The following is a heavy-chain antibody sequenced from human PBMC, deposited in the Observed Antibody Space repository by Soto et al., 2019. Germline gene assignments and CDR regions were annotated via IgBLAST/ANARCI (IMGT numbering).Heavy chain of an antibody. CDR2: ISGSGGST. J-gene: IGHJ4*02. CDR1: GFTFSSYA. CDR3: AKVALPDYDSSGNKGFDY. D-gene: IGHD3-22*01. Sequence: GGSLRLSCAASGFTFSSYAMSWVRQAPGKGLEWVSAISGSGGSTYYADSVKGRFTISRDNSKNTLYLQMNSLRAEDTAVYYCAKVALPDYDSSGNKGFDYWGQGTLVTVSS. V-gene: IGHV3-23*01.